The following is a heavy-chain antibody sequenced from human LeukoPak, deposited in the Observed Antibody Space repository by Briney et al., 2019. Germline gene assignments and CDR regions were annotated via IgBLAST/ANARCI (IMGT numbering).Heavy chain of an antibody. CDR3: ASGITMVRGGPFDY. V-gene: IGHV4-34*01. D-gene: IGHD3-10*01. J-gene: IGHJ4*02. CDR1: GGSVSGYY. Sequence: SETLSLTCAVYGGSVSGYYWSWIRQPPGKGLEWIGEINHSGSTNYNPSLKSRVTISVDTSKNQFSLKLSSVTAADTAVYYCASGITMVRGGPFDYWGQGTLVTVSS. CDR2: INHSGST.